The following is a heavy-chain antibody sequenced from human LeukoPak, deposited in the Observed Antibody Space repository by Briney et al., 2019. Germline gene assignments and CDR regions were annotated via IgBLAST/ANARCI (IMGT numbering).Heavy chain of an antibody. J-gene: IGHJ6*02. V-gene: IGHV3-9*01. CDR3: AKDVKGYYYYYGMDV. Sequence: GGSLRLSCAASGFTFDDYAMHWVRQAPGKGLEWASGISWNSGSIGYADSVKGRFTISRDNAKNSLYLQMNSLRAEDTALYYCAKDVKGYYYYYGMDVWGQGTTVTVSS. CDR2: ISWNSGSI. CDR1: GFTFDDYA.